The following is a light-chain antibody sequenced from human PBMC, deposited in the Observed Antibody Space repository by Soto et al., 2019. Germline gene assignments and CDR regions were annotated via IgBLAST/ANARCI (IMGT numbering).Light chain of an antibody. CDR1: QGISSW. V-gene: IGKV1-12*01. CDR2: AAS. Sequence: EIVMTQSPCTVSASVGDRVTLTCRASQGISSWLAWYQQKPGKAPRLLIYAASSMQSGVPSRFSGSGAGTDLIHTISSLLEQADVAYYYPQGNSCSLTFGQRTRLEIK. J-gene: IGKJ5*01. CDR3: PQGNSCSLT.